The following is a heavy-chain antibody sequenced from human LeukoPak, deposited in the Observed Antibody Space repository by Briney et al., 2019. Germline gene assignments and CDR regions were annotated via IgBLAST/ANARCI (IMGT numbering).Heavy chain of an antibody. D-gene: IGHD3-16*01. CDR1: GYTFTSYY. CDR2: INPSGGST. Sequence: ASVKVSCKASGYTFTSYYMHWVRQAPGQGLEWMGIINPSGGSTSYAQKVQGRVTMTTDTSTSTAYMELRSLRSDDTAVYYCARISLGSDYWGQGTLVTVSS. J-gene: IGHJ4*02. CDR3: ARISLGSDY. V-gene: IGHV1-46*01.